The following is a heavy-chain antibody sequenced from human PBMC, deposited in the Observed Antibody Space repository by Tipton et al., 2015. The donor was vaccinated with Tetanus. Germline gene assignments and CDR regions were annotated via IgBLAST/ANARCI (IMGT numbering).Heavy chain of an antibody. CDR1: GYIFTNYW. D-gene: IGHD2-15*01. Sequence: MQLVQSGGEVKKPGESLKISCKGSGYIFTNYWIGWVRQKPGKGLEWMGIIYPGDSDTRYSPSFQGQVTISVDKPINTAYLQWSSLKASDTSMFYCARAHCSDGVCNFDFWGQGALVTVAS. CDR3: ARAHCSDGVCNFDF. J-gene: IGHJ4*02. V-gene: IGHV5-51*01. CDR2: IYPGDSDT.